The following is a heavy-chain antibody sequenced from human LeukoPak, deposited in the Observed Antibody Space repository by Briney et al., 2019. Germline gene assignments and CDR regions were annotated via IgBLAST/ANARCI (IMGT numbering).Heavy chain of an antibody. V-gene: IGHV3-7*01. CDR2: IKEDGSET. D-gene: IGHD5-24*01. Sequence: PGGSLRLSCVASGFSFTTHAMNWVRQVPGKGLECLGNIKEDGSETYYADSVKGRFTISRDNPKNLLFLQINSLRVEDTAVYYCARETPRRGETRDGYRWGQGTLVTVSS. J-gene: IGHJ4*02. CDR1: GFSFTTHA. CDR3: ARETPRRGETRDGYR.